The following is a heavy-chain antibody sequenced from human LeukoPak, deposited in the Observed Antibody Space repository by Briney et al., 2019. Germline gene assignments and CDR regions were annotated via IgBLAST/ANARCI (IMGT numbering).Heavy chain of an antibody. D-gene: IGHD5-12*01. CDR3: ARGDIVATMFDY. V-gene: IGHV4-31*03. Sequence: SETLSLTCTVSGGSISSGGYYWSWIRQHPGKGLEWIGYIYYSGSTYYNPSLKSRVTISVDTSKNQFSLKLSSVTAADTAVYYCARGDIVATMFDYWGQGTLVTVSS. CDR2: IYYSGST. CDR1: GGSISSGGYY. J-gene: IGHJ4*02.